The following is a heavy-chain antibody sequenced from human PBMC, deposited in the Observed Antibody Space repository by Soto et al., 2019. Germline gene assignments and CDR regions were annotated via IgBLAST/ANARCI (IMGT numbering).Heavy chain of an antibody. CDR2: IYSGGST. CDR1: GFTVSSNY. Sequence: HPGGSPRLSCAASGFTVSSNYMSWVGQGPGKGLEWVSVIYSGGSTYYADSVKGGFTISRDDSKNTLYLQMNSLRAEDTAVYYCARMGVIPFYYYGMDVWGQGITVTVSS. D-gene: IGHD3-16*02. CDR3: ARMGVIPFYYYGMDV. J-gene: IGHJ6*02. V-gene: IGHV3-66*01.